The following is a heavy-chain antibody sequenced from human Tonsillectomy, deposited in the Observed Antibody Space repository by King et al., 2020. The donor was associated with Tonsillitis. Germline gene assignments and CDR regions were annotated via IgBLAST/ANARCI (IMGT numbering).Heavy chain of an antibody. CDR1: GYTFNSYD. CDR2: MNPNSTNT. D-gene: IGHD3-10*02. CDR3: ARTMFKYDYYGMDV. V-gene: IGHV1-8*01. Sequence: QLAQSGAEVRKPGASVKVSCKASGYTFNSYDINWVRQAAGQGLEWMGWMNPNSTNTGYAQKFQGRVSLSRNTSIRTAYMELSSLRSEDTAVYYCARTMFKYDYYGMDVWGQGTTVTVSS. J-gene: IGHJ6*02.